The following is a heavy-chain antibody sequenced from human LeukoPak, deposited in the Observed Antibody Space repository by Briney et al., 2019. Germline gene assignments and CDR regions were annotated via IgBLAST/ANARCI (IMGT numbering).Heavy chain of an antibody. J-gene: IGHJ4*02. CDR2: INPSSGST. D-gene: IGHD4-17*01. CDR1: GYTFTSYY. V-gene: IGHV1-46*01. Sequence: ASVKVSCKASGYTFTSYYMHWVRQAPGQGLEWMGIINPSSGSTSYAQKFQGRVTMTRDTSTSTVYMELSRLGSDDTAVYYCAKATVTTEEFDYWGQGTLVTVSS. CDR3: AKATVTTEEFDY.